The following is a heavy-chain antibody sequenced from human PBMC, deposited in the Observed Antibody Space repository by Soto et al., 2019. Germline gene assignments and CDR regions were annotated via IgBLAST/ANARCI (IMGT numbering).Heavy chain of an antibody. CDR2: IYYTGSA. CDR3: ATRQFFDFWRRSDLTDY. V-gene: IGHV4-61*01. J-gene: IGHJ4*02. CDR1: GGSVSSGSYY. Sequence: SETLSLTCTVSGGSVSSGSYYWTWIRQTTGKGLEWIGYIYYTGSASYNPSLNSRVTISVDKSKNQLSLRLSSVTAADTAVDYCATRQFFDFWRRSDLTDYWGQGTLLTVSS. D-gene: IGHD3-3*01.